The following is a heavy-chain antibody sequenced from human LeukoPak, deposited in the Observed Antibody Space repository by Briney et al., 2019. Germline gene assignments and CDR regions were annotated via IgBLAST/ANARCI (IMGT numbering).Heavy chain of an antibody. D-gene: IGHD3-10*01. J-gene: IGHJ4*02. CDR2: INSDGSTT. CDR3: ARGNYYGQDY. CDR1: GFTFSSYW. Sequence: GGSLRLSCGASGFTFSSYWMHWVRQAPGKGLVWISRINSDGSTTSYADSVKGRFTNSRDNAKNTLYLQMNSLRAEDTAVYYCARGNYYGQDYWGQGTLVTVSS. V-gene: IGHV3-74*01.